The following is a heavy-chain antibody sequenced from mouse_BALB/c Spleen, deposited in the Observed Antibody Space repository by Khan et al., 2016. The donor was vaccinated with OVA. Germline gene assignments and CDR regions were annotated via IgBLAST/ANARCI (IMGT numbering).Heavy chain of an antibody. CDR2: SYPGNGDA. Sequence: QVQLQQSGAELVRPGSSVKISCKASGYSFSRSWMNWVKQRPGQGLEWIGQSYPGNGDANYNEKFKGKVTLTADKSSSTAYLQLNSLTSEDSAVYFCARWGGDGFTYGGHGTLVTVSA. D-gene: IGHD2-13*01. J-gene: IGHJ3*01. CDR3: ARWGGDGFTY. V-gene: IGHV1-80*01. CDR1: GYSFSRSW.